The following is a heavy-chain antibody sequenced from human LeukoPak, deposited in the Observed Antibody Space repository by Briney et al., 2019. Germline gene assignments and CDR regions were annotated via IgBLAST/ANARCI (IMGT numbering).Heavy chain of an antibody. CDR2: IYTSGST. CDR3: ERATTVSMDYYYYMDV. D-gene: IGHD4-11*01. Sequence: SETLSLTCTVSGGSISSYFWSWIRQPPGKGLEWIGYIYTSGSTNYNPSLKSRVTISVDTSKNQLSLKLSSVTAADTAVYYCERATTVSMDYYYYMDVWGKGTTVTVSS. V-gene: IGHV4-4*08. J-gene: IGHJ6*03. CDR1: GGSISSYF.